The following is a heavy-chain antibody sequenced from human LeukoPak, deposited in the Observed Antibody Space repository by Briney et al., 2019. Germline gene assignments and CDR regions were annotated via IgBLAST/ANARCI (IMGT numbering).Heavy chain of an antibody. V-gene: IGHV3-64*01. D-gene: IGHD3-3*01. CDR3: ARGGEVYDFWSGYLGAGSYYYMDV. Sequence: GGSLRLSCAASGFTFSSYAMHWVRQAPGKGLEYVSAISSNGGSTYYANSVKGRFTISRDNSKNTLYLQMGSLRSEDMAVYYCARGGEVYDFWSGYLGAGSYYYMDVWGKGTTVTVSS. J-gene: IGHJ6*03. CDR2: ISSNGGST. CDR1: GFTFSSYA.